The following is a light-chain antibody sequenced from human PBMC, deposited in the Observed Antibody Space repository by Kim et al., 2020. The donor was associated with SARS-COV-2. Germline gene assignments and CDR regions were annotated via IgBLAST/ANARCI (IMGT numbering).Light chain of an antibody. CDR1: SNDVGGYHL. CDR2: EVD. Sequence: QSALTQPASVAGSPVQSITISCSGTSNDVGGYHLVSWYQQHPGKVPKLIIYEVDKRPSGVSNHFSGSKSGNTASLRISGLQAEDEGDYYCCSYAGNSVVVFGGGTQLTVL. CDR3: CSYAGNSVVV. V-gene: IGLV2-23*02. J-gene: IGLJ2*01.